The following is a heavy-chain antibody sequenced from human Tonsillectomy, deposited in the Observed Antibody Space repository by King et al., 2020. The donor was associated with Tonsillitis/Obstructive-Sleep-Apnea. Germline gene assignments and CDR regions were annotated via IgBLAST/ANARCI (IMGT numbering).Heavy chain of an antibody. D-gene: IGHD3-16*01. CDR2: ISGSGGST. CDR3: AKDPPRGGVTGGRAFEI. CDR1: GFTSSSYA. V-gene: IGHV3-23*04. J-gene: IGHJ3*02. Sequence: VQLVESGGGLVQPGGSLRLSCAASGFTSSSYAMSWVRQAPGKGLEWVSGISGSGGSTYYADSVKGRFTISRDNSKNTLYLQMNSLRAEDTGVYYCAKDPPRGGVTGGRAFEIWGQGTMATVSS.